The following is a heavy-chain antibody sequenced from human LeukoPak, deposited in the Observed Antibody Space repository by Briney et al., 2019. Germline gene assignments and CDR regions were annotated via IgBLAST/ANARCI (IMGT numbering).Heavy chain of an antibody. CDR2: ISWNSGSI. D-gene: IGHD6-13*01. V-gene: IGHV3-9*01. CDR1: GFTFDDYA. J-gene: IGHJ6*02. CDR3: AKVSRGSWGYYYGMDV. Sequence: GGSLRLSCAASGFTFDDYAMHWVRQAPGKGLEWVSGISWNSGSIGYADSVKGRFTISRDNAKNSLYLQMNSLRAEDTALYYCAKVSRGSWGYYYGMDVWGQGTTVTVSS.